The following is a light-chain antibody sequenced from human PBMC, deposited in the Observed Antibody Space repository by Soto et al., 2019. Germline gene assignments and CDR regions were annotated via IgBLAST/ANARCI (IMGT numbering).Light chain of an antibody. CDR1: SSNIGSGYD. CDR3: PSYDSSLSDLV. J-gene: IGLJ3*02. Sequence: QSVLTQPPSVSGAPGQRVTISCTGSSSNIGSGYDVHWYQQLPGTAPKLLIYGNTNRPSGVPDRFSGSKSGTSASLAITGHEAEDEDDYYCPSYDSSLSDLVFGGGTKLTVL. V-gene: IGLV1-40*01. CDR2: GNT.